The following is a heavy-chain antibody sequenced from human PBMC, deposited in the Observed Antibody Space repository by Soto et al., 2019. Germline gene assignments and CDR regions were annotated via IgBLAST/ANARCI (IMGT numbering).Heavy chain of an antibody. CDR3: ARGLEGHSGYEIDY. CDR1: GFTFNRYT. D-gene: IGHD5-12*01. J-gene: IGHJ4*02. V-gene: IGHV3-66*01. Sequence: PGGSLRLSCAASGFTFNRYTMSWVRQAPGKGLEWVSGIYGGGSTYYADSVKGRFTISRDNSKNTLYLQMNSLRAEDTAVYYCARGLEGHSGYEIDYWGQGTLVTVSS. CDR2: IYGGGST.